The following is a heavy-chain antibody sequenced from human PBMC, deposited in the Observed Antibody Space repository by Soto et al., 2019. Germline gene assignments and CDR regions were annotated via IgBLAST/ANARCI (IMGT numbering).Heavy chain of an antibody. CDR3: AASIFYYGMDV. J-gene: IGHJ6*01. V-gene: IGHV5-51*01. Sequence: PGEALKISCKGSGYTFTNYWIGWVRQMPGKGLEWMGIFYPGDSDTKYNPSFQGQVTISADKSITTTYLRLTSLKASDTAIYYCAASIFYYGMDVWEQLTTVTVSS. CDR2: FYPGDSDT. CDR1: GYTFTNYW.